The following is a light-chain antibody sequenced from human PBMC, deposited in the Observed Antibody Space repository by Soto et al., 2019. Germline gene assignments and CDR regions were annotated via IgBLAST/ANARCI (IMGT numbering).Light chain of an antibody. CDR1: QSVRTW. CDR3: QQYNSYSLFT. J-gene: IGKJ3*01. V-gene: IGKV1-5*03. CDR2: KAS. Sequence: DIQMTQSPSTVSASVGDTVIITCRASQSVRTWLAWYQQKPGKVPKLLIYKASSLESGVPSRFSGSGSGTEFTLTISSLQTDDFATYYCQQYNSYSLFTFGPGTKVDI.